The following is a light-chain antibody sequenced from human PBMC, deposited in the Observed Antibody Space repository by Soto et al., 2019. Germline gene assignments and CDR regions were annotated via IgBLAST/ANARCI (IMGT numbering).Light chain of an antibody. CDR2: DAS. J-gene: IGKJ1*01. Sequence: IQMTHSPSTLSASVGDRVTITFRASQSISSWLAWYQQKPGKAPKLLIYDASSLESGVPSRFSGSGSGTEFTLTISSLQPDDFATYYCQHYNSYSEAFGQGTKVDI. CDR1: QSISSW. V-gene: IGKV1-5*01. CDR3: QHYNSYSEA.